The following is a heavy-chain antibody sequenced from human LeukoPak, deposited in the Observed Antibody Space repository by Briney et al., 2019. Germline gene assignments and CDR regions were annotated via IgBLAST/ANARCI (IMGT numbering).Heavy chain of an antibody. D-gene: IGHD3-22*01. Sequence: SETLSLTCTVSGGSISSYYWSWIRQPPGKGLEWIGYIYYSGSTNYNPSLKSRVTISIDTSKNQFSLKLSSVTAADTAVYYCARGRFDYYDTSGYYRPREYYYYYYYMDVWGKGTTVTISS. V-gene: IGHV4-59*01. J-gene: IGHJ6*03. CDR1: GGSISSYY. CDR2: IYYSGST. CDR3: ARGRFDYYDTSGYYRPREYYYYYYYMDV.